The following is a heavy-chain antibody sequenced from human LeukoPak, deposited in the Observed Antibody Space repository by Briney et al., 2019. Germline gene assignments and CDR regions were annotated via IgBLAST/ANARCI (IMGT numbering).Heavy chain of an antibody. Sequence: GGSLRLSCAASGFTVSSNYMSWVRQAPGKGPEWVSVIYSGGSTYYADSVKGRFTISRDNSKNTLYLQMNSLRAEDSAVYYCARDQVPDYDFWSGYLSSYGMDVWGQGTTVTVSS. J-gene: IGHJ6*02. CDR1: GFTVSSNY. CDR2: IYSGGST. V-gene: IGHV3-53*01. CDR3: ARDQVPDYDFWSGYLSSYGMDV. D-gene: IGHD3-3*01.